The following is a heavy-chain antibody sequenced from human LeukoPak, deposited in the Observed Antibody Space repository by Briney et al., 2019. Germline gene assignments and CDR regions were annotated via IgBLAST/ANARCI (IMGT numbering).Heavy chain of an antibody. V-gene: IGHV4-39*07. J-gene: IGHJ3*02. D-gene: IGHD3-9*01. CDR1: GGSISSSSYY. CDR2: IYYSGST. CDR3: ARDTRYFDWWGAFDI. Sequence: SETLSLTCTVSGGSISSSSYYWGWIRQPPGKGLEWIGSIYYSGSTYYNPSLKSRVTISVDTSKNQFSLKLSSVTAADTAVYYCARDTRYFDWWGAFDIWGQGTMVTVSS.